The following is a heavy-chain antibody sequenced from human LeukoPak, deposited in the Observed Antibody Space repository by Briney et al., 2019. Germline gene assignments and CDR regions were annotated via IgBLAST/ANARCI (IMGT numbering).Heavy chain of an antibody. CDR3: ARDGWPAFDY. Sequence: SQTLSLTCAISGDSVSTNTAAWNWIRQSPSRGLEWLGRTYYRSKWYTDYAVSVKSRITINPDTSKNQFSLQLNSVTPEDTAVYFCARDGWPAFDYWGQGTLVTVSS. CDR1: GDSVSTNTAA. CDR2: TYYRSKWYT. J-gene: IGHJ4*02. D-gene: IGHD2-15*01. V-gene: IGHV6-1*01.